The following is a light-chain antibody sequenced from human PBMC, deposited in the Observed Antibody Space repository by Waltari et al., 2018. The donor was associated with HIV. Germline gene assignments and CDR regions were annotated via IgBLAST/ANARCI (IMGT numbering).Light chain of an antibody. Sequence: SYDLTPPPSVSVSPGQPARITCSGDAFPKQSGSWYQQKPGQAPVLVIYKDSEKSSGIPERFSGSSSGTTVTLTISAVQAEDEADYYCQSTDSSGTYVVFGGGTKLTVL. CDR1: AFPKQS. V-gene: IGLV3-25*03. CDR3: QSTDSSGTYVV. CDR2: KDS. J-gene: IGLJ2*01.